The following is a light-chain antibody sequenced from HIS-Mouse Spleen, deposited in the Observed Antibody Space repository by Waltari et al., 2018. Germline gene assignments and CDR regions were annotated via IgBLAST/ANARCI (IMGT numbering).Light chain of an antibody. CDR1: PGLSSW. Sequence: DIQMTKPPSSVSASVGDRVTITCRAGPGLSSWLDWYQQKPGKAPKLLIYAGSSLQSGVPSRFSGSESETDFTFSISSMQPEDFATVFCQQANSFPPRTFGGGTKVEMK. CDR3: QQANSFPPRT. J-gene: IGKJ4*01. CDR2: AGS. V-gene: IGKV1-12*01.